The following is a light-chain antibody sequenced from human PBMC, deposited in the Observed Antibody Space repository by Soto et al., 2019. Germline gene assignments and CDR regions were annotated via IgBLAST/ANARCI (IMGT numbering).Light chain of an antibody. CDR2: DAS. J-gene: IGKJ1*01. Sequence: DIQMTQSPSALSAPIGDRVTITCRASQNIDTSLAWYQQKPGKAPKSLIFDASNLESGVSSRLRGSGSGTEFTLTIDNLQPDDSGSYYCQHYKAFSPWTFGQGTKVEIK. CDR3: QHYKAFSPWT. V-gene: IGKV1-5*01. CDR1: QNIDTS.